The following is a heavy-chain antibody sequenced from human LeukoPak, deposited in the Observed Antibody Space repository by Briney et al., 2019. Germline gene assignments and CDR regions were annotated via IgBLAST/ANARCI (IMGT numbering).Heavy chain of an antibody. CDR2: ISSSSSYI. CDR3: ARDQGDAPYYYDSSGYYYDY. V-gene: IGHV3-21*01. Sequence: GGSLRLSCAASGFTFSSYSMNWVRQAPGKGLEWVSSISSSSSYIYYADSVKGRFTISRDNAKNSLYLQMNSLRAEDTAVYYCARDQGDAPYYYDSSGYYYDYWGREPWSPSPQ. CDR1: GFTFSSYS. J-gene: IGHJ4*02. D-gene: IGHD3-22*01.